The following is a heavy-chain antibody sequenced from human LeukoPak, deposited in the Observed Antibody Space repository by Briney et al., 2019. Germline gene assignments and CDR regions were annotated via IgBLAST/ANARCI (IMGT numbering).Heavy chain of an antibody. V-gene: IGHV5-10-1*01. D-gene: IGHD3-10*01. CDR3: ARTYGSGIGNTFDI. CDR1: GYSFTAYW. J-gene: IGHJ3*02. Sequence: GESLRISCKGSGYSFTAYWISWVRQMPGKGLEWMGRIDPSDSYTNYSPSFQGHVTTSADRSITTAYLQWSSLKASDTAMYYCARTYGSGIGNTFDIWGQGTMVTVSS. CDR2: IDPSDSYT.